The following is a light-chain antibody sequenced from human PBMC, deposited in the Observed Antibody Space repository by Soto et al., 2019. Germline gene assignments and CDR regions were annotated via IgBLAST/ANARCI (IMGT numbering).Light chain of an antibody. Sequence: EIVLTQSPGTLSLSPGEGATLSCRASQSVANNYLAWYQQKPSQAPRLLISGASNRATGIPDRFSGSGSGTDFTLTISRLESEDFALYYCQHYGSSPPHTFGQGTKLEIK. CDR1: QSVANNY. J-gene: IGKJ2*01. CDR3: QHYGSSPPHT. CDR2: GAS. V-gene: IGKV3-20*01.